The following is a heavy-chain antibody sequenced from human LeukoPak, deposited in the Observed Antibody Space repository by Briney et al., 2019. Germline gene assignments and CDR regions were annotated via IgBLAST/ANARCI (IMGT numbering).Heavy chain of an antibody. CDR2: ISWNSGSI. J-gene: IGHJ1*01. CDR3: AKDISDGRTGTRWGDFQH. D-gene: IGHD1-1*01. V-gene: IGHV3-9*01. CDR1: GFTFDDYA. Sequence: GGSLRLSCAASGFTFDDYAMHWVRQAPGKGLEWASGISWNSGSIGYADSVKGRFTISRDNAKNSLYLQMNSLRAEDTALYYCAKDISDGRTGTRWGDFQHWGQGTLVTVSS.